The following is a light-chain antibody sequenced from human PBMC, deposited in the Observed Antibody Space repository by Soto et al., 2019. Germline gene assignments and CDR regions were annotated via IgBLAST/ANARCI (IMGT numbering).Light chain of an antibody. CDR2: WAS. CDR1: QSVIHTSNNKSY. Sequence: DIVMTQSPDSLAVSLGERATINCKSSQSVIHTSNNKSYLAWYQQKPRQPPELLLYWASARESGVPDRFSGSGSGTDFTLTISSLQAEDVAVYYCHQYYSTPRTFGQVTKVEI. V-gene: IGKV4-1*01. CDR3: HQYYSTPRT. J-gene: IGKJ2*01.